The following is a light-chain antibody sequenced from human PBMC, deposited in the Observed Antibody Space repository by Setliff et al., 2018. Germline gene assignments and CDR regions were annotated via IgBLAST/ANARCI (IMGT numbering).Light chain of an antibody. CDR1: QDIRND. Sequence: AIQLTQSPPSLSASLGDRVTITCRASQDIRNDLGWYQQKPGKAPNLLIFAASTLNSGVPSRFSGSGSGTHFTLTINSLQPEDLATYYCLQDHNFPWTFGQGTKVDIK. V-gene: IGKV1-6*01. CDR2: AAS. CDR3: LQDHNFPWT. J-gene: IGKJ1*01.